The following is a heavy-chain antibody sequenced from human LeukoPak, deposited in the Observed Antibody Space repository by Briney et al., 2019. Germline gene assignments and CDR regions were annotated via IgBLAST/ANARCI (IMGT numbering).Heavy chain of an antibody. Sequence: KASETLSLTCIVSGGSISSYYWSWIRQSAGKGLEYIGRIHSSGNTNFNPSLKGRVTMSVDTSKTQFSLRLDSVTAADSAMYYCASLGGTEDWWGQGTLVIVSS. CDR1: GGSISSYY. CDR2: IHSSGNT. D-gene: IGHD1-1*01. J-gene: IGHJ4*02. V-gene: IGHV4-4*07. CDR3: ASLGGTEDW.